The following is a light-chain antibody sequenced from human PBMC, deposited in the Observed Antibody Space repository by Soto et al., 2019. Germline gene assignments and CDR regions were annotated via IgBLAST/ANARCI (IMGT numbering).Light chain of an antibody. CDR1: SSDVGGYNY. V-gene: IGLV2-14*01. CDR3: SSYTTSNTRQIV. CDR2: DVS. J-gene: IGLJ1*01. Sequence: QSVLTQPASVSGSPGQSITISCTGTSSDVGGYNYVSWYQQHPGKAPKFMIYDVSIRPSGVSNRFSGSKSGNTASLTISGLQAEDEADYYCSSYTTSNTRQIVFGTGTKLTVL.